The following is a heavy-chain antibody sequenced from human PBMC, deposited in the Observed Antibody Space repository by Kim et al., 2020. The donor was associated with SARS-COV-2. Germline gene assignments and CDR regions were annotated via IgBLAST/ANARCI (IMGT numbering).Heavy chain of an antibody. CDR2: GGT. Sequence: GGTNYAQKFQGRVTLTSDTAISTAYMGLRSLRSDDTAVYYCTTSAVSDVDYWGQGTLVTVSS. J-gene: IGHJ4*02. D-gene: IGHD6-19*01. V-gene: IGHV1-2*02. CDR3: TTSAVSDVDY.